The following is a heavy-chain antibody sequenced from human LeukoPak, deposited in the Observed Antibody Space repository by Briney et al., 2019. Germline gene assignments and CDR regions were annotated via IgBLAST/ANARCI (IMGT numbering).Heavy chain of an antibody. V-gene: IGHV1-24*01. CDR3: ARWLDYDFWSGYAPNLGAFDI. CDR2: FDPEDGET. J-gene: IGHJ3*02. Sequence: ASVKVSCKVSGYTLTELSMHWVRQAPGKGLEWMGGFDPEDGETIYAQKFQGRVTMTEDTSTDTACMELSSLRSEDTAVYYCARWLDYDFWSGYAPNLGAFDIWGQGTMVTVSS. CDR1: GYTLTELS. D-gene: IGHD3-3*01.